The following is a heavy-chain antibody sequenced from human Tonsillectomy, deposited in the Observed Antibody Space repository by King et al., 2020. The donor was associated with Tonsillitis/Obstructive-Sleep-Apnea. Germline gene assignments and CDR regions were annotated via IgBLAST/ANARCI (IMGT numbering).Heavy chain of an antibody. CDR2: ISSSSSYT. V-gene: IGHV3-11*05. CDR3: ARHRSSSNWFDP. CDR1: GFTFSDYY. J-gene: IGHJ5*02. D-gene: IGHD6-6*01. Sequence: QVQLVESGGGLVKPGGSLRLSCAASGFTFSDYYMSWIRQAPGKGLEWVSYISSSSSYTNYADSVKGRFTISRDNAKNSLYLQMNSLRAEDTAVYYCARHRSSSNWFDPWGQGTLVTVSS.